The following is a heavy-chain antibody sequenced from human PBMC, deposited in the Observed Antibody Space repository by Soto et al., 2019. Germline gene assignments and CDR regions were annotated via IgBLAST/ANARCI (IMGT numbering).Heavy chain of an antibody. CDR1: GFTFSSYG. CDR3: ARIWESSAKPGGMDV. CDR2: IWYDGSNK. D-gene: IGHD6-25*01. J-gene: IGHJ6*01. Sequence: QVQLVESGGGVVQPGRSLRLSCAASGFTFSSYGMHWVRQAPGKGLEWVAVIWYDGSNKYYADSVKGRFTISRDNSKKPLYLQMNSLRAEGTAVYYCARIWESSAKPGGMDVW. V-gene: IGHV3-33*01.